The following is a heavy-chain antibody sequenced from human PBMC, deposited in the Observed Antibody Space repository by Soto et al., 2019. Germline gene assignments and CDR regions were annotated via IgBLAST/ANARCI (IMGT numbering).Heavy chain of an antibody. J-gene: IGHJ2*01. CDR2: IFDSGST. Sequence: SEALSLTCTVSGSSINGSVHSCSWIRQPPGKGLEWIGHIFDSGSTYYNPSLKSRLTISVDTSKNQFSLRLSSVTAADTAVYYCAREIMPLTNDWYFDLWGRGTLVTVS. V-gene: IGHV4-30-4*01. CDR1: GSSINGSVHS. CDR3: AREIMPLTNDWYFDL. D-gene: IGHD2-8*01.